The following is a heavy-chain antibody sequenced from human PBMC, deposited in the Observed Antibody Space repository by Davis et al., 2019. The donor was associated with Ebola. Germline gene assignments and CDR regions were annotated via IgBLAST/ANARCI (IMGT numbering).Heavy chain of an antibody. CDR2: IKQDGSEK. J-gene: IGHJ4*02. CDR1: GFTFSSYW. V-gene: IGHV3-7*01. CDR3: VVRDERALGY. Sequence: GESLKISCAASGFTFSSYWMSWVRQAPGKGLEWVANIKQDGSEKYYVDSVKGRFTISRDNAKNSLYLQMNSLRVEDTAVYYCVVRDERALGYWGQGTLVTVSS. D-gene: IGHD2-8*01.